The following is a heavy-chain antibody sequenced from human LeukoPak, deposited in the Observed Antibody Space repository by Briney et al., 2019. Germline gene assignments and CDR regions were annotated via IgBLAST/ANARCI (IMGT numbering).Heavy chain of an antibody. Sequence: ASVTVSCKASGYTFTSYGISWVRQAPGQGLEWMGWISAYNGNTNYAQKLQGRVTMTTDTSTSTAYMELRSLRSDDTAVYYCARDGDYYDSSSYLPRFDYWGQGTLVTVSS. D-gene: IGHD3-22*01. CDR2: ISAYNGNT. CDR1: GYTFTSYG. V-gene: IGHV1-18*01. CDR3: ARDGDYYDSSSYLPRFDY. J-gene: IGHJ4*02.